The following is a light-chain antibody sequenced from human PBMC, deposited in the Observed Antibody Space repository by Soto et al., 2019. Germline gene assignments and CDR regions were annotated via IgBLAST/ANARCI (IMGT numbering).Light chain of an antibody. CDR2: GNN. J-gene: IGLJ2*01. V-gene: IGLV1-40*01. CDR1: SSNIGAGYD. CDR3: QSFDTRLNSVI. Sequence: QSVVTQPPSVSGAPGQRVTISCSGSSSNIGAGYDVHWYQQFPGTAPKLLIYGNNNRPSGVPDRFSGSKSGTSASLAITGLQAEXEADYYCQSFDTRLNSVIFGGGTKLTVL.